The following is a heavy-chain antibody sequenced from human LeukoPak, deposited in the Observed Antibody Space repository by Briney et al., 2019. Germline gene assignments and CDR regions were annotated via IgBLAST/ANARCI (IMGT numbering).Heavy chain of an antibody. CDR3: AKGLYYKDRSGYPA. CDR1: GFTFTNYG. V-gene: IGHV3-30*02. J-gene: IGHJ5*02. D-gene: IGHD3-22*01. CDR2: IGYGGSNK. Sequence: PGGSLRLSCAASGFTFTNYGMHWVRQAPGKGLEWVAFIGYGGSNKYYADSVKGRFTVSRDKSKNTLYLQMNSLRTEDTAVYYCAKGLYYKDRSGYPAWGQGTLVTISS.